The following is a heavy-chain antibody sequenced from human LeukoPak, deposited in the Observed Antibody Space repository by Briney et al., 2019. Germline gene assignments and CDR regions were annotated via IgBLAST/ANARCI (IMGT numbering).Heavy chain of an antibody. V-gene: IGHV4-4*02. Sequence: SETLSLTCAVSGGSISSSNWWSWVRQPPGKGLEWIGEIYHSGSTNYNPSLKSRVTISVDTSKNQFSLKLSSVTAADTAVYYCARVGSNTNGEIDYWAREPWSPSPQ. CDR1: GGSISSSNW. CDR3: ARVGSNTNGEIDY. J-gene: IGHJ4*02. CDR2: IYHSGST. D-gene: IGHD2-2*01.